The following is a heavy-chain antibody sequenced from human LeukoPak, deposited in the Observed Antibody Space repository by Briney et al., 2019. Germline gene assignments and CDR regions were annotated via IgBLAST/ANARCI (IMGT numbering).Heavy chain of an antibody. CDR2: SHYSGSA. CDR3: SRGGSGIPFDY. J-gene: IGHJ4*02. Sequence: SETLSLTCSVSGGSISSFYWSWIRQPPGKGPEWIAYSHYSGSANYNPSLKSRVTISLDTSKNQFSLKLSSVTAADTAVYYCSRGGSGIPFDYWGQGTLVTVSS. CDR1: GGSISSFY. D-gene: IGHD3-10*01. V-gene: IGHV4-59*01.